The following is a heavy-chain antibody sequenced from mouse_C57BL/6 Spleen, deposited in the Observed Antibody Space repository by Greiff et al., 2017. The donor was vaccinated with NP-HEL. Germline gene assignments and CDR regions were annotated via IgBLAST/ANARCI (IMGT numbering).Heavy chain of an antibody. Sequence: VQLKESGGGLVKPGGSLKLSCAASGFTFSSYAMSWVRQTPEKRLEWVATISDGGSYTYYPDNVKGRFTISRDNAKNNLYLQMSHLKSEDTAMYYCARDYGNWYFDVWGTGTTVTVSS. CDR3: ARDYGNWYFDV. V-gene: IGHV5-4*01. CDR1: GFTFSSYA. D-gene: IGHD2-1*01. CDR2: ISDGGSYT. J-gene: IGHJ1*03.